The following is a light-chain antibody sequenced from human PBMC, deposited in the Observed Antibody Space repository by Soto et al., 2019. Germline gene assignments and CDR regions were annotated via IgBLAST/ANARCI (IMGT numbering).Light chain of an antibody. Sequence: DIQMTQSPSSLSASVGDRVTITCRASQSISSYLNWYQQKPGKAPKLLIYAASSLQSGVPSRFNGSGSGTDFTLTISSLQPEDFATYYCQQRYSTPWTFGQGTKV. V-gene: IGKV1-39*01. CDR3: QQRYSTPWT. J-gene: IGKJ1*01. CDR2: AAS. CDR1: QSISSY.